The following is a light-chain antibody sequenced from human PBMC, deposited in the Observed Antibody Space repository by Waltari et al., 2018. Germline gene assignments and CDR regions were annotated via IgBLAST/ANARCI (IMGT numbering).Light chain of an antibody. CDR2: GAF. Sequence: ETVLTQSPGTLSLSPGDGATLSCRTSQRVSSSHLAWYQQKAGQAPRLLIYGAFTRANGVPDRFSGSGSGTDFTLTVSRLEPEDFAVYYCQQYGHSPWTFGQGTKVEI. CDR3: QQYGHSPWT. V-gene: IGKV3-20*01. J-gene: IGKJ1*01. CDR1: QRVSSSH.